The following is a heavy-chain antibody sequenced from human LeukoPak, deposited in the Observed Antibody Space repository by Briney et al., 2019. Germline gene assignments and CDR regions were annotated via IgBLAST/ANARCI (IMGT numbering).Heavy chain of an antibody. J-gene: IGHJ4*02. CDR2: TYYRSKWYN. Sequence: SQTLSLTCAISGDCVSSNIAAWNWIRQSPSRCLEWLGRTYYRSKWYNGYAVSVKSRITINPDTSKNQFSLQLNSVTPEDTAVYYCARVYYDSSGLFDYWGQGTLVTASS. CDR1: GDCVSSNIAA. D-gene: IGHD3-22*01. V-gene: IGHV6-1*01. CDR3: ARVYYDSSGLFDY.